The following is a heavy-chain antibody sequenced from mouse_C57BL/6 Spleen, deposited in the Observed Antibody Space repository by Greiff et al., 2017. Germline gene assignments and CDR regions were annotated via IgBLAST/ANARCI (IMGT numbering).Heavy chain of an antibody. CDR1: GYTFTSYW. D-gene: IGHD2-5*01. V-gene: IGHV1-52*01. Sequence: VQLQQPGAELVRPGSSVKLSCKASGYTFTSYWMHWVKQRPIQGLEWIGNIDPSDSETNYNQKFKDKATLTVDKSSSTAYMQLSSLTSEDSAVYYCARRYSNYVFDYWGQGTTLTVSS. J-gene: IGHJ2*01. CDR2: IDPSDSET. CDR3: ARRYSNYVFDY.